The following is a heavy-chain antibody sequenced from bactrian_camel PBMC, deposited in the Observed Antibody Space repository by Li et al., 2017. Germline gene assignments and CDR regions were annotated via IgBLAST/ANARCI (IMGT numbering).Heavy chain of an antibody. V-gene: IGHV3S55*01. CDR3: VDDCYGSTYYLARRTNV. CDR2: IGRDGST. D-gene: IGHD6*01. Sequence: HVQLVESGGGSVQAGGSLRLSCVASGYTCGSYCMGWFRQAPGKGREGVASIGRDGSTTYADSVKGRFTISQDNAQNTLYLQMDSLKPEDTAMYYCVDDCYGSTYYLARRTNVWGQGTQVTVS. J-gene: IGHJ4*01. CDR1: GYTCGSYC.